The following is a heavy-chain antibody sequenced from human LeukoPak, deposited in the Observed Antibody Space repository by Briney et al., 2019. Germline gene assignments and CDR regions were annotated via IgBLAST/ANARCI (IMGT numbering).Heavy chain of an antibody. CDR2: VSYNGRT. CDR3: AREHGSWSYRYYFFVDV. D-gene: IGHD4-11*01. J-gene: IGHJ6*03. Sequence: FGTPSPTRRVSGDSLSTYYWGLVRQAPGEGPKWVCPVSYNGRTNYNPSLKSRAAISLGTSKSHFSLTLNSMTPADTAIYYCAREHGSWSYRYYFFVDVWGKGTTVTVSS. V-gene: IGHV4-59*01. CDR1: GDSLSTYY.